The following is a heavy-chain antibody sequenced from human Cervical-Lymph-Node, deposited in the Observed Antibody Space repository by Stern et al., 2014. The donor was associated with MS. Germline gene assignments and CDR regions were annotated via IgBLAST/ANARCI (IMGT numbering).Heavy chain of an antibody. CDR3: ARPKDYGDFKN. Sequence: VQLVQSGAEVKKPGESLKISCQGSGYSFTSYWIGWVRKMPGKGLEWLGRLFSGDSDTRYSPSFQGQVTISADKSNRTAYLQWSSLKASDTAMYYCARPKDYGDFKNWGQGTLVTVSS. J-gene: IGHJ4*02. D-gene: IGHD4-17*01. V-gene: IGHV5-51*03. CDR1: GYSFTSYW. CDR2: LFSGDSDT.